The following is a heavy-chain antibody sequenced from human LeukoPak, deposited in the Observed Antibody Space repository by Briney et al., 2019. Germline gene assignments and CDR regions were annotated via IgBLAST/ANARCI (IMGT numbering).Heavy chain of an antibody. V-gene: IGHV3-20*04. J-gene: IGHJ4*02. Sequence: PGTSLRLSCAASGFTFDDYGMSWVRQAPGKGLEWVTGINWNGGSTGYADSVKGRFTISRDNAKNSLCLQMNSMRAEATALYYCARSPPDLWFGELLVSFYYWGQGKLVTVSS. CDR3: ARSPPDLWFGELLVSFYY. CDR1: GFTFDDYG. CDR2: INWNGGST. D-gene: IGHD3-10*01.